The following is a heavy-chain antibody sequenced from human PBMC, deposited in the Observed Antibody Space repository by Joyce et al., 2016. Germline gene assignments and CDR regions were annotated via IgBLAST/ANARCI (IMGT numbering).Heavy chain of an antibody. Sequence: QVQLQESGPGLVKPSQTLSLTCTVSGGSISSGGYFWTWIRQHPGKGLEWLGYIDHSGTTFYNPSLQSRLIRSVDTSENQFSLKLSSVTAADAAVYYCARDGDRHEGDYYDYWGQGTLVTVSS. CDR1: GGSISSGGYF. CDR2: IDHSGTT. V-gene: IGHV4-31*03. J-gene: IGHJ4*02. D-gene: IGHD3-16*01. CDR3: ARDGDRHEGDYYDY.